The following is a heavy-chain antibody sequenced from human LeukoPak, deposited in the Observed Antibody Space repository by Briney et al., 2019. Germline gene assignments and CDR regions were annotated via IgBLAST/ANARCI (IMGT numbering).Heavy chain of an antibody. J-gene: IGHJ5*01. Sequence: SETLSLTCTVSGGFVSPYYWTWIRQPAGKGLEWIGRIFTTGSTNYNPSLMSRVTMSIDTSKSQFSLKFRSVTAADTAVYYCARGDGSTMARGVSRYGWFDSWGQGALVTVSS. D-gene: IGHD3-10*01. V-gene: IGHV4-4*07. CDR2: IFTTGST. CDR1: GGFVSPYY. CDR3: ARGDGSTMARGVSRYGWFDS.